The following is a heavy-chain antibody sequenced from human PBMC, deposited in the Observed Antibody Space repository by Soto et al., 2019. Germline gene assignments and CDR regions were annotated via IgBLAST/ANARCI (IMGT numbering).Heavy chain of an antibody. CDR2: IYWDDDK. Sequence: QITLKESGPTLVKPTQTLTLTCTFSGFSLSTSGGGVGWIRQPPGKALEWLALIYWDDDKRYSPSLQSRLTITKDNSKNPVVLTMTNMDPVDTATYYCARRDCSGFSCYGEGNWVDPWGQGTLVTVSS. V-gene: IGHV2-5*02. CDR1: GFSLSTSGGG. J-gene: IGHJ5*02. CDR3: ARRDCSGFSCYGEGNWVDP. D-gene: IGHD2-15*01.